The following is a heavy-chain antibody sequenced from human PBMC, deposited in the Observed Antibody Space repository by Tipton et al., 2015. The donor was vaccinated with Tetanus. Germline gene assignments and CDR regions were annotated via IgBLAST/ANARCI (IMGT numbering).Heavy chain of an antibody. CDR1: GGSTHGFY. CDR3: ADVTAQRTELYFEH. CDR2: IYSGGST. D-gene: IGHD2-8*02. V-gene: IGHV4-4*07. Sequence: GLVKPSETLSLSCTVSGGSTHGFYWSWIRQSAGKGLEWIGRIYSGGSTKYNPSLKSRVTISVDTSKNQFSLKLRSVTAADTAVYYCADVTAQRTELYFEHWGQGTQVTVSS. J-gene: IGHJ1*01.